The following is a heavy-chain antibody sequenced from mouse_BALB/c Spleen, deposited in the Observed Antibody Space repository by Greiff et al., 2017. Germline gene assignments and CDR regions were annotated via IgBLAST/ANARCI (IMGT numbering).Heavy chain of an antibody. Sequence: EVMLVESGGDLVKPGGSLKLSCAASGFTFSSYGMSWVRQTPDKRLEWVATISRGGSYTYYPDSVKGRFTISRDNAKNTRYLQMSSLKSEDTAMYYCARQRNWDYFDYWGQGTTLTVSS. V-gene: IGHV5-6*01. CDR2: ISRGGSYT. D-gene: IGHD4-1*01. CDR3: ARQRNWDYFDY. CDR1: GFTFSSYG. J-gene: IGHJ2*01.